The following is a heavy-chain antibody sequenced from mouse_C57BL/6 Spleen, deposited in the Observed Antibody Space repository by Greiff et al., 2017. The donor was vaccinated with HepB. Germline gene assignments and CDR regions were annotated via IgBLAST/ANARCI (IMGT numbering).Heavy chain of an antibody. J-gene: IGHJ4*01. V-gene: IGHV1-69*01. CDR1: GYTFTSYW. D-gene: IGHD1-1*01. CDR2: IDPSDSYT. CDR3: ARGDGSSYPYYAMDY. Sequence: QVQLQQPGAELVMPGASVKLSCKASGYTFTSYWMHWVKQRPGQGLEWIGEIDPSDSYTNYNQKFKGKSTLTVDKSSSTAYMQLSSLTSEDSAVYYCARGDGSSYPYYAMDYWGQGTSVTVSS.